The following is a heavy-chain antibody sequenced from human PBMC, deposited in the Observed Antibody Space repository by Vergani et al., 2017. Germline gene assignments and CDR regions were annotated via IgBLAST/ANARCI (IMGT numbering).Heavy chain of an antibody. CDR2: ISGSGGST. D-gene: IGHD1-26*01. Sequence: EVQLLESGGGLVQLGGSFRPPCAASGLPFSSYAMSWVRQAPGKGLEWVSAISGSGGSTYYADSVKGRFTISRDNSKNTLYLQMNSLRAEDTAVYYCAKVXPLLGGSYFSSALDYWGQGTLVTVSS. CDR3: AKVXPLLGGSYFSSALDY. J-gene: IGHJ4*02. CDR1: GLPFSSYA. V-gene: IGHV3-23*01.